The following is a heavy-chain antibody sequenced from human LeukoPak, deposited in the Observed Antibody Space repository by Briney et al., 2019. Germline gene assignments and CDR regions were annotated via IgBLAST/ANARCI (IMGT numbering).Heavy chain of an antibody. V-gene: IGHV3-7*01. J-gene: IGHJ4*02. CDR3: SSQPAVLDLDC. D-gene: IGHD2/OR15-2a*01. CDR2: IRPDGSGK. Sequence: GGSLRLSCAASGFTFSSYWMTWVRQAPGKGLEWVANIRPDGSGKNYVDSVKGRFTISRDNANNALFLQMKGLRVEDTAVYYCSSQPAVLDLDCWGQGALVTVSS. CDR1: GFTFSSYW.